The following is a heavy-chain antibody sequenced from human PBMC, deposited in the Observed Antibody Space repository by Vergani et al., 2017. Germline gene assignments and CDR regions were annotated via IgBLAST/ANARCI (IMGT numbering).Heavy chain of an antibody. J-gene: IGHJ4*02. CDR3: TTVLSDYRLDY. CDR1: GFTSRNAW. CDR2: SKSKTDGGTT. Sequence: EVQLVESGGGLVKPGGSLRLSGAASGFTSRNAWTSGLRPGPGQGLEWVGRSKSKTDGGTTDNAAPVKGRFTISRDESKNTLYLQMNSLKTEDTAVYYCTTVLSDYRLDYWGQGTLVTVSA. V-gene: IGHV3-15*01. D-gene: IGHD4-11*01.